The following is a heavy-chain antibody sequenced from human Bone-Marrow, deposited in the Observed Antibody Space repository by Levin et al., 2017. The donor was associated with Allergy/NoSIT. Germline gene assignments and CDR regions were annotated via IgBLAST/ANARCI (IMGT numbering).Heavy chain of an antibody. D-gene: IGHD1-7*01. CDR2: ISNNGVTI. J-gene: IGHJ6*04. CDR1: GFTFRTYE. V-gene: IGHV3-48*03. Sequence: GGSLRLSCAGSGFTFRTYEMNWVRQAPGKGLEWIAYISNNGVTIDYADSVKGRFIISRDNTRDSLFLELNSLRDEDTAVYYCVGSLLQGTQPYYYYGMAVWGEGTSVAVSS. CDR3: VGSLLQGTQPYYYYGMAV.